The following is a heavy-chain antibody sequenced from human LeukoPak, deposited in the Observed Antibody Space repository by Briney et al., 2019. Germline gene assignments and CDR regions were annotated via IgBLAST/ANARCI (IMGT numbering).Heavy chain of an antibody. V-gene: IGHV3-30*09. D-gene: IGHD3-22*01. J-gene: IGHJ4*02. CDR1: GFILSNYP. CDR2: LSPEQTNM. Sequence: GGTLRLSCVASGFILSNYPMHWVRQAPDKRLEWLGFLSPEQTNMYADSVKGRFAISRDNSKNTMYIQMNDLRPEDTAMFYCAKEGGSSGHAGYFDNWGQGTLVTVSS. CDR3: AKEGGSSGHAGYFDN.